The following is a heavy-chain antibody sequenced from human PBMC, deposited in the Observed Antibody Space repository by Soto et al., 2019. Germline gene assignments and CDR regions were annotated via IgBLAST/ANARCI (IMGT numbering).Heavy chain of an antibody. CDR3: ARCSSTSHTVYYFDY. Sequence: QVQLQESGPGLVKPSQTLSLTCTVSGGSISSGGYYWSWIRQHPGKGLEWIGYIYYSGSTYYNPSLKSRVTISVDTSKNQFSLKLSSVTAADMAVYYCARCSSTSHTVYYFDYWGQGTLVTVSS. D-gene: IGHD2-2*01. V-gene: IGHV4-31*03. CDR2: IYYSGST. CDR1: GGSISSGGYY. J-gene: IGHJ4*02.